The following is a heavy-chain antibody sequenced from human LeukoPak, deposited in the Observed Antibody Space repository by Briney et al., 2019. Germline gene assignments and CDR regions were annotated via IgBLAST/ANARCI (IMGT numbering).Heavy chain of an antibody. CDR2: INHSGST. J-gene: IGHJ4*02. D-gene: IGHD2-2*02. CDR1: GGSFSGYY. CDR3: ARGGIDCSSTSCYTLPLHN. Sequence: SETLSLTCAVYGGSFSGYYWSWIRQPPGKGLEWIGEINHSGSTNYNPSLKSRVTISVDTSKNQFSLKLSSVTAADTAVYYCARGGIDCSSTSCYTLPLHNWGQGTLVTVSS. V-gene: IGHV4-34*01.